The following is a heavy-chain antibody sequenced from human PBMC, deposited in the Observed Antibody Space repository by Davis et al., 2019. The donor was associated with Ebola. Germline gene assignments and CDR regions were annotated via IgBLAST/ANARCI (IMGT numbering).Heavy chain of an antibody. V-gene: IGHV4-34*01. CDR2: INHSGST. Sequence: PSETLSLTCTVSGGSISSYYWSWIRQPPGKGLEWIGEINHSGSTNYNPSLKSRVTISVDTSKNQFSLKLSSVTAADTAVYYCARLRLRGRHDAFDIWGQGTMVTVSS. CDR3: ARLRLRGRHDAFDI. CDR1: GGSISSYY. J-gene: IGHJ3*02. D-gene: IGHD5-12*01.